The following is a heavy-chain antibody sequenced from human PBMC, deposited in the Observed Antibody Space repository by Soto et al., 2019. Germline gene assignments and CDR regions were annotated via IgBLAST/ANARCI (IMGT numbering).Heavy chain of an antibody. CDR1: GGTFSSYA. CDR3: ASKGASYYYDSSGYWSLDY. Sequence: QVQLVQSGAEVKKPGSSVKVSCKASGGTFSSYAISWVRQAPGQGLEWMGGIIPILGTANYAQKFQGRVTITADKSTSTAYMELSSLRSEDTAVYYCASKGASYYYDSSGYWSLDYWGQGTLVTVSS. J-gene: IGHJ4*02. D-gene: IGHD3-22*01. CDR2: IIPILGTA. V-gene: IGHV1-69*06.